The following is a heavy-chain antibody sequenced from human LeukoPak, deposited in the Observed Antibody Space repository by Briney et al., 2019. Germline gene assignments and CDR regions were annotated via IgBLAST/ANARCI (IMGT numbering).Heavy chain of an antibody. J-gene: IGHJ4*02. CDR1: GGSISSSSYY. Sequence: SETLSLTCTVSGGSISSSSYYWGWIRQPPGKGLEWIGSIYYSGSTYYNPSLKSRVTISVDTSKNQFSLKLSSVTAADTAVYYCARIDFWSGQNNAGYHFDYWGQGTLVTVSS. V-gene: IGHV4-39*01. D-gene: IGHD3-3*01. CDR3: ARIDFWSGQNNAGYHFDY. CDR2: IYYSGST.